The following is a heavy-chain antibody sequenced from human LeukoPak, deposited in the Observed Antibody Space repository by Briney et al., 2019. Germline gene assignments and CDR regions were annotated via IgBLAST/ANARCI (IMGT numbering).Heavy chain of an antibody. V-gene: IGHV3-7*01. D-gene: IGHD6-19*01. CDR2: IKQDGSEK. Sequence: GGSLRLSCAASGFTFSGFYMSWVRQAPGKGLEWVASIKQDGSEKYYVDSVKGRFTISRDNAKNSLYLQMNSLRAEDTAVYYCARGGTYTSGWPYYFDYWGQGTLVTVSS. J-gene: IGHJ4*02. CDR1: GFTFSGFY. CDR3: ARGGTYTSGWPYYFDY.